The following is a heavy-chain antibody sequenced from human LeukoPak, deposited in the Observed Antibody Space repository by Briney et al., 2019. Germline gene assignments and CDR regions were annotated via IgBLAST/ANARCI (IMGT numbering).Heavy chain of an antibody. CDR3: ATSLSSETYALPIDY. J-gene: IGHJ4*02. D-gene: IGHD1-26*01. Sequence: ASVKVSCKASGYTFTGYYMHWVRQAPGQGLEWMGWIKPNSGGTNSAQRFQGRVTMTRDTSISTAYMELRSLRSDDTAVYYCATSLSSETYALPIDYWGQGTLVTVSS. CDR1: GYTFTGYY. CDR2: IKPNSGGT. V-gene: IGHV1-2*02.